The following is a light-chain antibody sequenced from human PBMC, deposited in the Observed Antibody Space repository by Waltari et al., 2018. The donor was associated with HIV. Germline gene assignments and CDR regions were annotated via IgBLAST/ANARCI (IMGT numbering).Light chain of an antibody. CDR2: SAS. CDR1: QNIKSN. V-gene: IGKV3-15*01. J-gene: IGKJ1*01. CDR3: QEYETWTKT. Sequence: DIVMTRSPATLSVSPGERATLSCRASQNIKSNLAWFQQLPGQAPRLLISSASIRATDIPPRFRGSGSGTDFTLTISSLQSEDFAIYYCQEYETWTKTFGQGTKVEMK.